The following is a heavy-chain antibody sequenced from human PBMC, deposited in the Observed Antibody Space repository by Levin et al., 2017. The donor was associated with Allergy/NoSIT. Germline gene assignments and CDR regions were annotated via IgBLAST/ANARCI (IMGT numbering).Heavy chain of an antibody. V-gene: IGHV3-23*01. Sequence: GGSLRLSCAASGFTFSSYAMSWVRQAPGKGLEWVSAISGSGGSTYYADSVKGRFTISRDNSKNTLYLQMNSLRAEDTAVYYCAKDFEFSGYVVRPDRGSDDYWGQGTLVTVSS. J-gene: IGHJ4*02. D-gene: IGHD5-12*01. CDR2: ISGSGGST. CDR1: GFTFSSYA. CDR3: AKDFEFSGYVVRPDRGSDDY.